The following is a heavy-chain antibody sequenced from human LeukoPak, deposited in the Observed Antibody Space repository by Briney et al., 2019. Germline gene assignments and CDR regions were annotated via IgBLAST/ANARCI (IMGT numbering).Heavy chain of an antibody. V-gene: IGHV4-4*07. Sequence: SETLSLTCTVSGGSISSYYWSWIRQPAGKGLEWIGRIYTSGSTKYNPSLKSRFTMSVDTSKNQFSLKLSSVTAADTAVYYCAREGGSSWYKGDESDAFDIWGQGTIVTVSS. D-gene: IGHD6-13*01. CDR2: IYTSGST. CDR3: AREGGSSWYKGDESDAFDI. J-gene: IGHJ3*02. CDR1: GGSISSYY.